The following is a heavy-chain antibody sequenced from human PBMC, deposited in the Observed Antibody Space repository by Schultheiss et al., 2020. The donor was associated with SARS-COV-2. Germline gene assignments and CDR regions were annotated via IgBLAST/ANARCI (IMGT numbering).Heavy chain of an antibody. J-gene: IGHJ4*02. CDR1: GFTFGDYA. D-gene: IGHD5-24*01. CDR2: IKSKTDGGTT. V-gene: IGHV3-15*01. CDR3: ARAPRGDGYNKAFDY. Sequence: GGSLRLSCAASGFTFGDYAMSWFRQAPGKGLEWVGRIKSKTDGGTTDYAAPVKGRFTISRDDSKNTLYLQMNSLRAEDTAVYYCARAPRGDGYNKAFDYWGQGTLVTVSS.